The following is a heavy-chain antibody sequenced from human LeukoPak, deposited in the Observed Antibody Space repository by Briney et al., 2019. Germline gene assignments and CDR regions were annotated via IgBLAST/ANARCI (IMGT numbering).Heavy chain of an antibody. D-gene: IGHD3-10*01. J-gene: IGHJ4*02. CDR2: INHSGST. V-gene: IGHV4-34*01. Sequence: KSSETLSLTCAVYGGSFSGYYWSWIRQPPGKGLEWIGEINHSGSTNYNPSLKSRVTISVDTSKNQFSLKLSSVTAADTAVYYCARGLGGYYGSGSYYTPDWGQGTLVTVSS. CDR1: GGSFSGYY. CDR3: ARGLGGYYGSGSYYTPD.